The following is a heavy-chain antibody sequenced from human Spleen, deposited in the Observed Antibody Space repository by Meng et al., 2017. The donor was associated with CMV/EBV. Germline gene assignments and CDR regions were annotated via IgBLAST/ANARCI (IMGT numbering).Heavy chain of an antibody. D-gene: IGHD2-15*01. V-gene: IGHV1-2*02. CDR3: ARGGYAPVSIWVGSLDY. Sequence: ASVKVSCKASGYTITDSYLHWVQQAPGQGLEWMGWINSNSGDTNYAQKFQGRVTMTRDTSISTGYMELSRLTSDDTAVYYCARGGYAPVSIWVGSLDYWGQGTLVTVSS. CDR1: GYTITDSY. CDR2: INSNSGDT. J-gene: IGHJ4*02.